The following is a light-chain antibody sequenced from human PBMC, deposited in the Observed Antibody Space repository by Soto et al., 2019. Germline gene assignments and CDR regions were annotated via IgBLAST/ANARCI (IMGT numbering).Light chain of an antibody. CDR3: SSYTSSSTHYV. CDR2: EVS. Sequence: QSALAQPASVSGSPGQSITISCTGTSSDVGDYNYVSWYQHHPGKAPKLMIYEVSNWPSGVSNRFSGSKSGNTASLTISGLQAEDEADYYCSSYTSSSTHYVFGTGTKVTVL. CDR1: SSDVGDYNY. V-gene: IGLV2-14*01. J-gene: IGLJ1*01.